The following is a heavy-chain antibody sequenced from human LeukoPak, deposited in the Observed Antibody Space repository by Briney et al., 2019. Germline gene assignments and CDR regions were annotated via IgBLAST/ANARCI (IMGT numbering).Heavy chain of an antibody. D-gene: IGHD1-26*01. V-gene: IGHV3-20*04. CDR2: INWNGDNP. CDR3: ARRSVAGATTGYYYDS. Sequence: GGSLRLSCEASGFTFEDYGMTWVRQRPGKGLEYVCEINWNGDNPVYENSLRGRFTISKDNAKNSVYLQMSSLRVDDTAFYYCARRSVAGATTGYYYDSWGQGTLVTVSS. J-gene: IGHJ4*02. CDR1: GFTFEDYG.